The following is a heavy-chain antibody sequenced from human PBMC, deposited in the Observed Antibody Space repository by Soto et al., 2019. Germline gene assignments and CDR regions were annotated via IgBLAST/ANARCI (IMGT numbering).Heavy chain of an antibody. CDR1: GLSLSTIGEG. V-gene: IGHV2-5*02. Sequence: QITLKESGPTLMKPTQTLTLTCTFSGLSLSTIGEGVGWIRQPPGKALEWLALVYWDDDKRYSPSLKSRLTITKDTSVNQVVLTMTNMGPVDTATYYCVQTRCGGDCLQSYSSHSYYGLDVWGQGTTVTVSS. D-gene: IGHD2-21*02. CDR3: VQTRCGGDCLQSYSSHSYYGLDV. J-gene: IGHJ6*02. CDR2: VYWDDDK.